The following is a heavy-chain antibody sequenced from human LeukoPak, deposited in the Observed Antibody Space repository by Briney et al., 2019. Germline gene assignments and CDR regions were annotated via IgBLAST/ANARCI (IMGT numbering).Heavy chain of an antibody. D-gene: IGHD3-10*01. J-gene: IGHJ5*02. CDR2: INHSGST. CDR3: ARAYYYGSGSYGGNWFDP. Sequence: SETLSLTCAVYGGSFSGYYWSWIRQPPGKGLEWIGEINHSGSTNYNPSLKSRVTISVDTSKNQFSLKLSSVTAADTAVYYCARAYYYGSGSYGGNWFDPWGQGTLVTVSS. V-gene: IGHV4-34*01. CDR1: GGSFSGYY.